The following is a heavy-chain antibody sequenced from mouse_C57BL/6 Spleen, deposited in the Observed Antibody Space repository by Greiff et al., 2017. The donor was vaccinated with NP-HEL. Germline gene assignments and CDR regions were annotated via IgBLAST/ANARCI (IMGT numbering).Heavy chain of an antibody. Sequence: QVQLKQPGAELVKPGASVKMSCKASGYTFTSYWITWVKQRPGQGLEWIGDIYPGSGSTNYNEKFKSKATLTVDTSSSTAYMQLSSLTSEDSAVYYCAREGELGGYFDYWGQGTTLTVSS. CDR3: AREGELGGYFDY. D-gene: IGHD4-1*01. CDR2: IYPGSGST. CDR1: GYTFTSYW. V-gene: IGHV1-55*01. J-gene: IGHJ2*01.